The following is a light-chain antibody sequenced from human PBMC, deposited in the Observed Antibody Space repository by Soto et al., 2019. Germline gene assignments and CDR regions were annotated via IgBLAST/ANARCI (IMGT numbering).Light chain of an antibody. CDR2: DAS. Sequence: ESVLTQSPATLSLSPGERSTLSCGASQSVSSMHLAWYQQKPGLAPRLLIYDASIRATGIPDRFSGSGSGTDFTLTISSLQPEDFAIYYCQPSYSSPQTFGQGTTGDIK. CDR1: QSVSSMH. J-gene: IGKJ1*01. V-gene: IGKV3D-20*01. CDR3: QPSYSSPQT.